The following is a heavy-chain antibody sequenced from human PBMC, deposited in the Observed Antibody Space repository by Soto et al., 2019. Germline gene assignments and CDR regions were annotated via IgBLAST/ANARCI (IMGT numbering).Heavy chain of an antibody. Sequence: QVQLVESGGGVVQPGMSLRLSCAASGFTFNTYIMYWVRQIPGKGLEWVAVISYDGYNKYYADSVRGRFTISRDNSKNTLYLQMDSLRPEATAVYYCARDGFIDYWGQGTLVTVSS. D-gene: IGHD3-10*01. CDR2: ISYDGYNK. V-gene: IGHV3-30-3*01. CDR1: GFTFNTYI. J-gene: IGHJ4*02. CDR3: ARDGFIDY.